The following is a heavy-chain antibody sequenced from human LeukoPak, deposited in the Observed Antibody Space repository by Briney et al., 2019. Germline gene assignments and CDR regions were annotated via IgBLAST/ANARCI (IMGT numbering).Heavy chain of an antibody. Sequence: SVKVSCKASGGTFSSYAISWVRQAPGQGLEWMGGIIPIFGTANYAQKFQGRVTMTRDTSTSTVYMELSSLRSEDTAVYYCARAPTKTERFDPWGQGTLVTVSS. V-gene: IGHV1-69*05. CDR1: GGTFSSYA. CDR2: IIPIFGTA. J-gene: IGHJ5*02. CDR3: ARAPTKTERFDP. D-gene: IGHD1-14*01.